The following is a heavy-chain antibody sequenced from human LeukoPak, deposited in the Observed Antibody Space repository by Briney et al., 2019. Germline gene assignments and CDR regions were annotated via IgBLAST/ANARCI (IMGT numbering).Heavy chain of an antibody. V-gene: IGHV4-59*01. CDR2: IYYSGST. CDR1: GGSISSYY. Sequence: PSETLSLTCTVSGGSISSYYWSWIRQPPGKGLEWIGYIYYSGSTNYNPSLKSRVTISVDTSKNQFSLKLSSVTAADTAVYYCARDAAYDFWSGQTDQVGYYYMDVWGKGTTVTVSS. CDR3: ARDAAYDFWSGQTDQVGYYYMDV. D-gene: IGHD3-3*01. J-gene: IGHJ6*03.